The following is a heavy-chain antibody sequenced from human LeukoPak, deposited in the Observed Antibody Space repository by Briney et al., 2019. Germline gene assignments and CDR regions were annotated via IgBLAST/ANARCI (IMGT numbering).Heavy chain of an antibody. J-gene: IGHJ6*04. CDR2: ISSSGSTI. Sequence: GGSLRLSCAASGFTFSSYEMNWVRQAPGQGLELVSYISSSGSTIYYADSVKGRFTISRDNAKNSLYLQMNSLRAEDTAVYYCAELGITMIGGVWGKGTTVTISS. CDR3: AELGITMIGGV. V-gene: IGHV3-48*03. CDR1: GFTFSSYE. D-gene: IGHD3-10*02.